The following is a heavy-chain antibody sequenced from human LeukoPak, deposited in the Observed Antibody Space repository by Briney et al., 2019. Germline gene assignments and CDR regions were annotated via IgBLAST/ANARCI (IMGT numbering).Heavy chain of an antibody. CDR2: ISSSCSYI. J-gene: IGHJ4*02. V-gene: IGHV3-21*01. Sequence: GGSLRPSCAASGFTFSSYSMNWVRQAPGKGLEWVSSISSSCSYIYYADSVKGRFTISRDNAKNSLYLQMNSLRAEDTAVYYCARGIDGSGSYTLFDYWGQGTLVTVSS. CDR3: ARGIDGSGSYTLFDY. D-gene: IGHD3-10*01. CDR1: GFTFSSYS.